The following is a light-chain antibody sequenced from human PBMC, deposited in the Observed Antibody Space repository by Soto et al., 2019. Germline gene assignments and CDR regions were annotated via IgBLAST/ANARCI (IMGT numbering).Light chain of an antibody. V-gene: IGKV1-27*01. Sequence: DIQMTQPPSSLSASVGDRVTIPSRASQGISNYLASYQQKPGKVPKLLTYLAPTLQSGVPSRFSGSGSGTDFTLNISSLQPEDVATYYCQKYNSAPRTFGQGTKVEIK. CDR2: LAP. J-gene: IGKJ1*01. CDR3: QKYNSAPRT. CDR1: QGISNY.